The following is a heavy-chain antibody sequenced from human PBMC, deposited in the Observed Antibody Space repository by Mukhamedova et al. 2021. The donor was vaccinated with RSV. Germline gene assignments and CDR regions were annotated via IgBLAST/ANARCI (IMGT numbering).Heavy chain of an antibody. CDR3: AREGNDSSGPKITIYDY. Sequence: TISVDTSKNQFSLKLSSVTAADTAVYYCAREGNDSSGPKITIYDYWGQGILVTVSS. J-gene: IGHJ4*02. D-gene: IGHD3-22*01. V-gene: IGHV4-39*01.